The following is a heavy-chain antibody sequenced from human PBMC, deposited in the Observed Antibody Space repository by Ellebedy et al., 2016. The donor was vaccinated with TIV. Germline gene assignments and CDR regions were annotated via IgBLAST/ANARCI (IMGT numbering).Heavy chain of an antibody. CDR1: GYTFSSYF. Sequence: ASVKVSCXASGYTFSSYFMHWVRQAPGQGLEWMGIINPSGGSTSYAQKFQGRVTLTRDTSTSTVCMELSSLRSEDTAVYYFARDLFGGVTADYWGQGTLVTVSS. J-gene: IGHJ4*02. D-gene: IGHD3-16*01. CDR2: INPSGGST. CDR3: ARDLFGGVTADY. V-gene: IGHV1-46*01.